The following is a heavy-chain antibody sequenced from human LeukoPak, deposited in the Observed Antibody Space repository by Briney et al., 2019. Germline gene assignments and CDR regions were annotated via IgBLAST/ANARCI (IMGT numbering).Heavy chain of an antibody. CDR2: ISFDGSNK. D-gene: IGHD3-3*02. V-gene: IGHV3-30*18. CDR1: GFTFSSYG. J-gene: IGHJ4*02. CDR3: AKDGIFGVVLDYFDY. Sequence: GRSLRLSCAASGFTFSSYGMHWVRKAPGKGLEWVAVISFDGSNKYYADSVKGRFTISRDNSKNTLYLQMNSLRAEDTAVYYCAKDGIFGVVLDYFDYWGQGTLVTLSS.